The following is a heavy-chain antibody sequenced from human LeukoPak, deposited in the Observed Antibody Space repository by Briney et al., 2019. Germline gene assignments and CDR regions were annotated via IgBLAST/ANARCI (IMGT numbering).Heavy chain of an antibody. J-gene: IGHJ4*02. D-gene: IGHD5-24*01. Sequence: GGSLRLSCAASGFTFSSYEMNWGRQAPGKGLEWVSYISSSGSTIYYADSVKGRFTISRDNAKNSLYLQMDSLRAEDTAVYYCARDLQRRDGSWALDYWGQGTLVTVSS. CDR3: ARDLQRRDGSWALDY. CDR1: GFTFSSYE. CDR2: ISSSGSTI. V-gene: IGHV3-48*03.